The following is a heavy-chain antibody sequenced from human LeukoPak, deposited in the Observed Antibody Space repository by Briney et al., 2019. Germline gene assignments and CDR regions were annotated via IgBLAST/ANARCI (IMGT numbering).Heavy chain of an antibody. D-gene: IGHD3-10*01. CDR2: INPTGGST. V-gene: IGHV1-46*01. Sequence: ASVKVSCKASGYIFTNYYMHWVRQAPGEGLEWMGIINPTGGSTSYAQKFQGRVTMTRDTSTSTVYMELRSLRSEDTAVYYCASPRGYYYGSGSYSEFWGQGTLVTVSS. CDR3: ASPRGYYYGSGSYSEF. J-gene: IGHJ4*02. CDR1: GYIFTNYY.